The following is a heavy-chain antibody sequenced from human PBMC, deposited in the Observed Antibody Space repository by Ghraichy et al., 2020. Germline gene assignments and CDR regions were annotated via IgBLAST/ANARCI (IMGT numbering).Heavy chain of an antibody. J-gene: IGHJ5*02. CDR2: IYHSGST. CDR3: AREITDGTTHWFDP. CDR1: GYSISSGSY. V-gene: IGHV4-38-2*02. D-gene: IGHD1-1*01. Sequence: SQTLSLTCTVSGYSISSGSYWGWIRQPPGKGLEWIGSIYHSGSTYYNPSLKSRVTISVDTSKNQFSLKLSSVTAADTAVYYCAREITDGTTHWFDPWCQGTLVTVPS.